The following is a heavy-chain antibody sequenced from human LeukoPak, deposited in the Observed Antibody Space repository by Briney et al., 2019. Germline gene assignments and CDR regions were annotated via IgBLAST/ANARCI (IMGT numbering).Heavy chain of an antibody. D-gene: IGHD4-17*01. J-gene: IGHJ4*02. CDR3: AKEGYGDYAPFDY. Sequence: GRSLRLSCAASGFTFSSYGMHWVRQAPGKGLEWVAVISYDGSNKYYADSVKGRFTISRDNSKNTLYLQMNSLRAEDTAAYYCAKEGYGDYAPFDYWGQGTLVTVSS. CDR1: GFTFSSYG. CDR2: ISYDGSNK. V-gene: IGHV3-30*18.